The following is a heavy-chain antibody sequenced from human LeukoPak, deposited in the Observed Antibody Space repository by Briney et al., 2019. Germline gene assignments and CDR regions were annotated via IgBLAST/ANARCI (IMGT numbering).Heavy chain of an antibody. Sequence: PSETLSLTCTVSGGSISSSSYYWGWIRQPPGKGLEWIGSIYYSGRTYYNPSLKSRVTISVDTSKNQFSLKLSSVTAADTAVYYCATQLVVVIGYYFDYWGQGTLVTVSS. J-gene: IGHJ4*02. CDR3: ATQLVVVIGYYFDY. V-gene: IGHV4-39*01. CDR1: GGSISSSSYY. CDR2: IYYSGRT. D-gene: IGHD3-22*01.